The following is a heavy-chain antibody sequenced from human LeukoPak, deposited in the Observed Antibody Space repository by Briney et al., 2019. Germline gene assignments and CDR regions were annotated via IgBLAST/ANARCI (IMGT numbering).Heavy chain of an antibody. CDR2: ISRSAENT. Sequence: PGGTLTLSCVASGFTFSNYVMRWVRQAPGTGLEWVSLISRSAENTYYADPLKGQFIISRYAFENKLYLQTDSLRAEATAVYYSAKDRVVSGGYPLFGHWGQVAVVTVSS. J-gene: IGHJ4*02. CDR1: GFTFSNYV. V-gene: IGHV3-23*01. CDR3: AKDRVVSGGYPLFGH. D-gene: IGHD3-22*01.